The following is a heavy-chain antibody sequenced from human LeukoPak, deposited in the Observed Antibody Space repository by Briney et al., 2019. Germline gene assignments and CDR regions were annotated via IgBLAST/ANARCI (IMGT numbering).Heavy chain of an antibody. D-gene: IGHD2-15*01. Sequence: GGSLRLSCAASGFTFSSYAMSWVRQAPGKGLEWVSSISGGGGRTYYADSVKGRFTISRDNSRNTLYLQLSSLRAEDTAVYYCAKKDRSGGGCYPPRLDYWGQGTLVTVSS. J-gene: IGHJ4*02. CDR1: GFTFSSYA. V-gene: IGHV3-23*01. CDR2: ISGGGGRT. CDR3: AKKDRSGGGCYPPRLDY.